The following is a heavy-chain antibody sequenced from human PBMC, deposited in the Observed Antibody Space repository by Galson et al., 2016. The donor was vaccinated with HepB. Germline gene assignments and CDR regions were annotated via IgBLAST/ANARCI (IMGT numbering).Heavy chain of an antibody. CDR2: IKQDGSEK. CDR1: GFIFSSYG. CDR3: AIAAGDY. Sequence: SLRLSCAASGFIFSSYGMHWVRQAPGKGLEWVANIKQDGSEKYYVDSVKGRFTISRDNAKNSLYLQMNSLRAEDTAVYYCAIAAGDYWGQGTLVAVSS. V-gene: IGHV3-7*01. J-gene: IGHJ4*02. D-gene: IGHD6-25*01.